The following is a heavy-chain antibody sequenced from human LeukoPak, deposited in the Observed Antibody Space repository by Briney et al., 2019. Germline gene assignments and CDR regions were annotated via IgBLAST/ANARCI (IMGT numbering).Heavy chain of an antibody. J-gene: IGHJ5*02. V-gene: IGHV4-39*01. CDR2: IYYSGST. CDR1: GGSISSSSYY. CDR3: ASHPYSGRTNWFDP. D-gene: IGHD1-26*01. Sequence: SETLSLTCTVSGGSISSSSYYWGWIRQPPGKGLEWIGSIYYSGSTYYNPSLKSRVTISVDTSKNQFSLKLSSVTAADTAVYYCASHPYSGRTNWFDPWGQGTLVTVSS.